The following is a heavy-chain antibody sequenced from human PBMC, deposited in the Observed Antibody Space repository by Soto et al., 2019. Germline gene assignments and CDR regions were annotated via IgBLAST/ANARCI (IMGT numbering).Heavy chain of an antibody. CDR2: IDQSGST. CDR3: ARGRDTVVRGVMNWFDP. J-gene: IGHJ5*02. Sequence: SETLSLTCAVYGGSFSGYYWNWLRQPPGEGLEWIGKIDQSGSTNYNPSLKSRVTMSVDTSRSQFSLKLTSVTAMDTAVYYCARGRDTVVRGVMNWFDPWGQGTLVTVSS. D-gene: IGHD3-10*01. V-gene: IGHV4-34*01. CDR1: GGSFSGYY.